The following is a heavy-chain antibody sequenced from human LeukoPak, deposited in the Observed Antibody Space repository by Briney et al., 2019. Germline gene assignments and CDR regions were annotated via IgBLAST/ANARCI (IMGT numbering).Heavy chain of an antibody. Sequence: PSQTLSLTCTVSGDSITTGGYYWSWIRQPPGKGLEWMGYIHQGGDTYSNPSLRSRVIVSADRSNNQFSLRVSSVTAADTAVYYCARMLAARPDDDRWGQGTLVTVSS. D-gene: IGHD6-6*01. J-gene: IGHJ5*02. V-gene: IGHV4-30-2*01. CDR1: GDSITTGGYY. CDR2: IHQGGDT. CDR3: ARMLAARPDDDR.